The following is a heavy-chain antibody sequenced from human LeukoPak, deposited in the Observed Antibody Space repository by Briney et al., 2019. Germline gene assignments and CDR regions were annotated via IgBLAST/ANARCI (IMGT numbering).Heavy chain of an antibody. CDR2: ISGSGGST. V-gene: IGHV3-23*01. CDR1: GFTFSSYA. Sequence: GGSLRLSCAASGFTFSSYAMSWVRQAPGKGLEWVSAISGSGGSTYYADSVKGRFTISRDNSKNTLYLQMNSLRAEDTAVYYCASGSIAAGYGDYWGQGTLVTVSS. D-gene: IGHD6-13*01. CDR3: ASGSIAAGYGDY. J-gene: IGHJ4*02.